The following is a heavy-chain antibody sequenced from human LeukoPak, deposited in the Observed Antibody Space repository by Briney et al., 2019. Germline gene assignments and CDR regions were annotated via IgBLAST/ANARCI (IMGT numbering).Heavy chain of an antibody. D-gene: IGHD7-27*01. CDR1: GYRFTSYW. CDR3: ARHKELGDAFDI. V-gene: IGHV5-51*01. CDR2: IYPGDFDA. J-gene: IGHJ3*02. Sequence: GESLKISCKGSGYRFTSYWIGWVRQRPGKGLEGMAIIYPGDFDARYSPSFQGHVTISVDNSISTAYLQWSSLKASDTAMYYCARHKELGDAFDIWGQGTMVTVSS.